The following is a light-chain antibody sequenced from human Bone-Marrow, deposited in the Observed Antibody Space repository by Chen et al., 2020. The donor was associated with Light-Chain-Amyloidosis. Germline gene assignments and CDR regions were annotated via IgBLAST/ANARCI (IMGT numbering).Light chain of an antibody. CDR1: QSISTY. CDR3: QQSYNTPHT. J-gene: IGKJ2*01. CDR2: AAS. Sequence: DIQMTPSASSLSASVGDRVTITGRASQSISTYLNWYQHKPGVAPRLLIYAASKLQSGVPSRFSGSGSGTDFTLTISSLEPDDSATYYCQQSYNTPHTFGQGTNLEIK. V-gene: IGKV1-39*01.